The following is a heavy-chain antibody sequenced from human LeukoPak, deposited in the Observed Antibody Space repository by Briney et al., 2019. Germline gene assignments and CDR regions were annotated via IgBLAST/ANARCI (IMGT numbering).Heavy chain of an antibody. CDR3: ARELSWFDP. J-gene: IGHJ5*02. Sequence: SETLSLTCAVYGGSFSGYYWSWIRQPPGKGLEWIGEINHSGSTNYNPSLKSRVTISVDTSKNQFSLKLSSVSAADTAVYYCARELSWFDPWGQGTLVTVSS. D-gene: IGHD3-10*01. CDR1: GGSFSGYY. CDR2: INHSGST. V-gene: IGHV4-34*01.